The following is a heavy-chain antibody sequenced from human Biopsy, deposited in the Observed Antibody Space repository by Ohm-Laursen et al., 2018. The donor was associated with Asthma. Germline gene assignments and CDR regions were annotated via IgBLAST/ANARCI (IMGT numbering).Heavy chain of an antibody. J-gene: IGHJ6*02. CDR3: ARAVDYSHYYGIDV. Sequence: ASVKVSCKVSGYPFTSFALNWVRLAAGQGLEWMGWISVYNGNTKVAQKLQDRVTMITDTPTSTAYMELRSLRSDDTAVYFCARAVDYSHYYGIDVWGQGTTVTVS. CDR1: GYPFTSFA. V-gene: IGHV1-18*01. CDR2: ISVYNGNT. D-gene: IGHD3-10*01.